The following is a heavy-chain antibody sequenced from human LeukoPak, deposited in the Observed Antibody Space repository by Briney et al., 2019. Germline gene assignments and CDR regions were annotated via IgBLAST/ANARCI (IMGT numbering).Heavy chain of an antibody. J-gene: IGHJ4*02. D-gene: IGHD3-16*01. V-gene: IGHV4-59*01. Sequence: SETLSLACTVSGGSISSYYWSWIRQPPGKGLEWIGYIYYSGSTNYNPSLKSRVTISVDTSKNQFSLKLSSVTAADTAVYYCARDDPEGGADYWGQGTLVTVSS. CDR3: ARDDPEGGADY. CDR2: IYYSGST. CDR1: GGSISSYY.